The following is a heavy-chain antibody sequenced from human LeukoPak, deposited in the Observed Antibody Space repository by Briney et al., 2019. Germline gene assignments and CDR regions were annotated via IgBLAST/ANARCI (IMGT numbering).Heavy chain of an antibody. CDR2: ISSNGGST. CDR3: ARARDGYRDFDY. V-gene: IGHV3-64*01. D-gene: IGHD5-24*01. J-gene: IGHJ4*02. Sequence: GGSLRLSCAASGFTFSSYAMHWVRQAPGKGLEYVSAISSNGGSTYYANSVKGRFTISRDNSKNTLYLQMGSLRAEDMAVYYCARARDGYRDFDYWGQGTLVTVSS. CDR1: GFTFSSYA.